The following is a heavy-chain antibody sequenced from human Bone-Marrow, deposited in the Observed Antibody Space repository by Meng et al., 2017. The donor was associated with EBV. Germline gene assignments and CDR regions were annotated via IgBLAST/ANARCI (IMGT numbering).Heavy chain of an antibody. CDR2: LIPMSGAP. Sequence: QVQVGPSGVEVKKPGSSVKVSCWTSGGTFNSDAVSWVRQAPGQGLEWMGGLIPMSGAPHYAQKFQGRVTITADESTSTHYMDLSNLRSDDTAMYYCASESGRGFTPDYWGQGTLVTVSS. CDR3: ASESGRGFTPDY. J-gene: IGHJ4*02. D-gene: IGHD3-10*01. CDR1: GGTFNSDA. V-gene: IGHV1-69*01.